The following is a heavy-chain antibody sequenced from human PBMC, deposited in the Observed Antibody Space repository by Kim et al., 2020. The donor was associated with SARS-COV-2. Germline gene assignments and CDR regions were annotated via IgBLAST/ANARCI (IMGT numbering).Heavy chain of an antibody. V-gene: IGHV3-21*01. Sequence: GGSLRLSCAASGFTFSSYSMNWVRQAPGKGLEWVSSISSSSSYIYYADSVKGRFTISRDNAKNSLYLQMNSLRAEDTAVYYCASPDSDDYYYYGMGVWGQGTKVTVSS. CDR3: ASPDSDDYYYYGMGV. CDR1: GFTFSSYS. D-gene: IGHD2-21*02. CDR2: ISSSSSYI. J-gene: IGHJ6*02.